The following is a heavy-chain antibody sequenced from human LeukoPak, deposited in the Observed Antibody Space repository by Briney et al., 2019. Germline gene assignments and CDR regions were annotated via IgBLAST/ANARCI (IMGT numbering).Heavy chain of an antibody. CDR1: GFTFSSYW. Sequence: GGSLRLSCAASGFTFSSYWMSWVRQAPGKVLEWVANIKQDGTEKYYVDSVKGRFTISRDNAKNSLYLQMNSLRAEDTAVYYCARGGAAAGNLLLGYWGQGTLVTVSS. V-gene: IGHV3-7*01. J-gene: IGHJ4*02. D-gene: IGHD6-13*01. CDR3: ARGGAAAGNLLLGY. CDR2: IKQDGTEK.